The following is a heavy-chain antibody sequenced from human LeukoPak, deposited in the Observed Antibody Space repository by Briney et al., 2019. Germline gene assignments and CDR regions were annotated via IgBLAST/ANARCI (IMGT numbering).Heavy chain of an antibody. D-gene: IGHD4/OR15-4a*01. J-gene: IGHJ4*02. V-gene: IGHV3-15*07. CDR1: GFPFNNAW. CDR2: IKSKTDGETT. CDR3: ANGPF. Sequence: GESLRLSCVASGFPFNNAWMNWVRQTPGKGLEWVGRIKSKTDGETTDYVAPVKGRFTISRDDSENTVYLQMNSLKTEDTAIYYCANGPFWGQGTLVTVSS.